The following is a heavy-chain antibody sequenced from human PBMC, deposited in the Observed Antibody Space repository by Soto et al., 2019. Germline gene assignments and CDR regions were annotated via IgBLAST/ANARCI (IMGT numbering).Heavy chain of an antibody. CDR1: GFSFSHCG. J-gene: IGHJ4*02. Sequence: PGGSLRLSCATSGFSFSHCGMHWVRQAPGKGLEWVGIIWNDGSTTYYADSVKGRFTISRDNSKNILYLQMSGLRDEDTAVYFCVRDGSHYDVDYWGQGPLVTVSS. CDR3: VRDGSHYDVDY. D-gene: IGHD4-4*01. V-gene: IGHV3-33*01. CDR2: IWNDGSTT.